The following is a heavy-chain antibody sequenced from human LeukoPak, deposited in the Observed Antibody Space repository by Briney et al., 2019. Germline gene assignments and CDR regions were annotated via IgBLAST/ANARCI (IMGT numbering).Heavy chain of an antibody. Sequence: GGSLRLSCAASGFTFSSYSMNWVRQAPGKVLEWVSYISSSSSTIYYADSVKGRFTISRDDAKNSLYLQMNSLRAEDTAVYYCARDLSVYGDYVGTRWGQGTLVTVSS. CDR2: ISSSSSTI. CDR3: ARDLSVYGDYVGTR. J-gene: IGHJ4*02. V-gene: IGHV3-48*01. D-gene: IGHD4-17*01. CDR1: GFTFSSYS.